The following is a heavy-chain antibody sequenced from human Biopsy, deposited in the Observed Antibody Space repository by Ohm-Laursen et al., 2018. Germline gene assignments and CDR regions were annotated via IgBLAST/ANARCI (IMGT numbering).Heavy chain of an antibody. V-gene: IGHV4-59*02. CDR3: ARDSGILNYGNFKYYHYYGMDV. Sequence: SDTLSLTCTVSGDSVTKYYWSWIRRPPGKGLEWIGHIYYSVMTNYNPSLQSRVSISVDTSRYQVSLTLSSVTAADTAVYYCARDSGILNYGNFKYYHYYGMDVWGQGTKATVSS. D-gene: IGHD4-11*01. J-gene: IGHJ6*02. CDR2: IYYSVMT. CDR1: GDSVTKYY.